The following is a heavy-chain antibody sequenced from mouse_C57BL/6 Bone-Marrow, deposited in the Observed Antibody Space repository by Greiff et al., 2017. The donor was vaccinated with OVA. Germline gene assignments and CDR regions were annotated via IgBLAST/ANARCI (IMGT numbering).Heavy chain of an antibody. D-gene: IGHD1-1*01. V-gene: IGHV14-4*01. CDR3: TLPDYYGSSFAY. CDR1: GFNIKDDY. Sequence: VQLQQSGAELVRPGASVKLSCTASGFNIKDDYMHWVKQRPEQGLEWIGWIDPENGDTEYASKFQGKATITADTSSNTAYLQLSSLTSEDTAVYYCTLPDYYGSSFAYWGQGTLVTVSA. CDR2: IDPENGDT. J-gene: IGHJ3*01.